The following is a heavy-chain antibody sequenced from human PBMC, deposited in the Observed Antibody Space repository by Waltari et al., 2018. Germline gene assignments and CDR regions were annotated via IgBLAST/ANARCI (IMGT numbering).Heavy chain of an antibody. CDR2: IYYSGST. D-gene: IGHD2-8*02. J-gene: IGHJ4*02. CDR3: ARELVVYATRFDY. Sequence: QLQLQESGPGLVKPSETLSLTCTVSGGSISSSSYYWGWIRQPPGKGLEWIGSIYYSGSTYYNPSLKSRVTISVDTSKNQFSLKLSSVTAADTAVYYCARELVVYATRFDYWGQGTLVTVSS. CDR1: GGSISSSSYY. V-gene: IGHV4-39*07.